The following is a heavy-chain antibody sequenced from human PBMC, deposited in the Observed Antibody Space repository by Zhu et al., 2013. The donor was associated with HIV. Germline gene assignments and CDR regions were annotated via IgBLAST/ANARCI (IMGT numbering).Heavy chain of an antibody. CDR3: ARSRGYCTGIKCQSDAFDI. CDR1: GGTFSSYA. Sequence: QVQLVQSGAEVKKPGSSVKVSCKASGGTFSSYAISWVRQAPGQGLEWMAWMNPKSGNTGYAQNFQGRVTITRNTSISTAYMELSSLKSEDTAVYFCARSRGYCTGIKCQSDAFDIWGQGTMVTVSS. J-gene: IGHJ3*02. V-gene: IGHV1-8*03. CDR2: MNPKSGNT. D-gene: IGHD2-8*02.